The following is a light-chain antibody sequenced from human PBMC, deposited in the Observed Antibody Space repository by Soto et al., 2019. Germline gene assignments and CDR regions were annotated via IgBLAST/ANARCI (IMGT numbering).Light chain of an antibody. Sequence: DVVMTQSPLSLPVTPGEPASISCRSSHSLLYSNGYNYLDWYLQKPGQSPQLLIYLGSNRSSGVPDRFSGSGSGTDFTPKISRVEAEDVGIYYCMQALQLRTFGQGTKVDIK. CDR2: LGS. J-gene: IGKJ1*01. V-gene: IGKV2-28*01. CDR1: HSLLYSNGYNY. CDR3: MQALQLRT.